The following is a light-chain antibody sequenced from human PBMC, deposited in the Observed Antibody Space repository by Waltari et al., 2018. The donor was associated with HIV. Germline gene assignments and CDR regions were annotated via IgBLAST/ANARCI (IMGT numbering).Light chain of an antibody. CDR2: HDT. CDR1: NIGSKS. J-gene: IGLJ2*01. V-gene: IGLV3-21*01. CDR3: QVWDTNTDQYVI. Sequence: SYVLTQPPSVSVAPGKTARITCGGANIGSKSVNWYQKQPGQAPVMVIYHDTDRPSGIPDRFSGSNSEDTATLTIRRVEAGDEADYFCQVWDTNTDQYVIFGGGTNLAV.